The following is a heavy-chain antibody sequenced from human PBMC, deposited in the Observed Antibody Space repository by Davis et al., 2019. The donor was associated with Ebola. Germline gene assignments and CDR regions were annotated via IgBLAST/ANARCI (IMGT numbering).Heavy chain of an antibody. J-gene: IGHJ4*02. CDR2: ISASGAGT. CDR3: ARDRRDGYNPFDY. CDR1: GFTFGDYA. V-gene: IGHV3-23*01. Sequence: PGGSLRLSWAASGFTFGDYALNWVRQAPGKGLEWVSSISASGAGTYYADSVKGRFTISRDNAKNSLYLQMNSLRDEDTAVYYCARDRRDGYNPFDYWGQGTLVTVSS. D-gene: IGHD5-24*01.